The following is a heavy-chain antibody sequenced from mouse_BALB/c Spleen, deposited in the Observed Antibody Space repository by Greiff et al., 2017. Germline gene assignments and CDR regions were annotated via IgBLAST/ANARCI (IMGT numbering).Heavy chain of an antibody. CDR3: ARALTGTKAY. CDR1: GFTFSDYY. V-gene: IGHV5-4*02. CDR2: ISDGGSYT. J-gene: IGHJ3*01. Sequence: EVKVVESGGGLVKPGGSLKLSCAASGFTFSDYYMYWVRQTPEKRLEWVATISDGGSYTYYPDSVKGRFTISRDNAKNNLYLQMSSLKSEDTAMYYCARALTGTKAYWGQGTLVTVSA. D-gene: IGHD4-1*01.